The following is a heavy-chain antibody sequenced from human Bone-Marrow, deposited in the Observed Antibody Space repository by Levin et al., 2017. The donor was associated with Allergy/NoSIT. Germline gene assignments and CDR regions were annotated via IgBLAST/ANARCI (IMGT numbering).Heavy chain of an antibody. V-gene: IGHV3-53*01. D-gene: IGHD4-11*01. CDR3: ARVGEVTTVFDP. J-gene: IGHJ5*02. CDR2: IYSGGST. Sequence: GESLKISCAASGFTISSNYMSWVRQAPGKGLEWVSVIYSGGSTYYADSVKGRFTISRDNSKNTLYLQMNSLRAEDTAVYYCARVGEVTTVFDPWGQGTLVTVSS. CDR1: GFTISSNY.